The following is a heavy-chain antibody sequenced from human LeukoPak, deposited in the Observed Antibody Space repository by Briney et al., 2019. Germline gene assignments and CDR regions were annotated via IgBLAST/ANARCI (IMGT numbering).Heavy chain of an antibody. D-gene: IGHD6-19*01. CDR3: ARCIAVAGTVFDY. J-gene: IGHJ4*02. V-gene: IGHV4-4*07. Sequence: SETLSLTCTVSGGSISSYYWSWLRQPAGKGLEWIGRIYTSGSTNFNPSLKSRVTMSVDTSKNQFSLKLSSVTAADTAVYYCARCIAVAGTVFDYWGQGTLVTVSS. CDR2: IYTSGST. CDR1: GGSISSYY.